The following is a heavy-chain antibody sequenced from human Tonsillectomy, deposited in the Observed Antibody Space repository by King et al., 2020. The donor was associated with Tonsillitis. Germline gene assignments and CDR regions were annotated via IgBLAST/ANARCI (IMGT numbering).Heavy chain of an antibody. J-gene: IGHJ4*02. CDR2: IFHGGST. CDR3: ARVFSVAGFRDYFDY. D-gene: IGHD6-19*01. CDR1: DYSISSGYY. Sequence: QLQESGPGLVKPSETLSLTCAVSDYSISSGYYWGWIRQPSGKGLEWIGHIFHGGSTYNNPSLKSRVTISLDTSKNQFSLRLSSVTAADTAVYYCARVFSVAGFRDYFDYWGQGTLVTVSS. V-gene: IGHV4-38-2*01.